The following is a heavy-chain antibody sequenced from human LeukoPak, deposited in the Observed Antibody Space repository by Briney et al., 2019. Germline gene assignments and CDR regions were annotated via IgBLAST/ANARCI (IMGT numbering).Heavy chain of an antibody. CDR1: GSIFNSYT. V-gene: IGHV3-21*01. Sequence: GGSLRLSCAASGSIFNSYTMNWVRQPPGKGLEWVAAIRSSSSSIYYADSVKGRFTISRDDAQNSVFLQMNSLRAEDTAVYYCSRDGQYYGMDVWGQGTTVTVSS. J-gene: IGHJ6*02. CDR2: IRSSSSSI. CDR3: SRDGQYYGMDV.